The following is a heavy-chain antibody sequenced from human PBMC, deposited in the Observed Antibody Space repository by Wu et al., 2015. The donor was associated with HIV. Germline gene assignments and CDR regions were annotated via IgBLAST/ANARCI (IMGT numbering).Heavy chain of an antibody. J-gene: IGHJ4*02. D-gene: IGHD3-22*01. CDR1: GYIFAGYY. CDR2: IDPRSGGT. V-gene: IGHV1-2*02. Sequence: QVQLVQSGAEVKKPGASVKVSCKASGYIFAGYYMEWVRQTPGQGLEWMGWIDPRSGGTNYAQNFRGRVTLTRDTSLRTAYMELSSLRSDDTAVYFCARGHYYDTSSSPMYWGPGTRVTVSS. CDR3: ARGHYYDTSSSPMY.